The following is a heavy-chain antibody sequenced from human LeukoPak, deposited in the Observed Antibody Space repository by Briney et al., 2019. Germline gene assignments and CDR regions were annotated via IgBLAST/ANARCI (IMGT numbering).Heavy chain of an antibody. CDR1: GFTFSSYW. J-gene: IGHJ6*03. CDR2: INSDGSST. CDR3: ARHSWNDIYYYYYMDV. V-gene: IGHV3-74*01. D-gene: IGHD1-1*01. Sequence: PGGSLRLSCAASGFTFSSYWMHWVRQAPGKGLVWVSRINSDGSSTSYADSVKGRFTISRDNAKNSLYLQMNSLRAEDTALYHCARHSWNDIYYYYYMDVWGKGTTVTISS.